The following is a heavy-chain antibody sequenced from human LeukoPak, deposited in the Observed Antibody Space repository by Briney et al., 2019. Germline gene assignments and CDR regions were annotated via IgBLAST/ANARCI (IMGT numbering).Heavy chain of an antibody. Sequence: PSETLSLTCSVPGGSVSSFSYYWGWIRQPPGKGLEWIGNIYYSGSTYFNPSLKSRFTMSVDKSKNQFYLEMSSVTAADTAVYYCARLSKGRYFDYIFDYWGQGALVTVSS. CDR3: ARLSKGRYFDYIFDY. D-gene: IGHD3-9*01. CDR1: GGSVSSFSYY. J-gene: IGHJ4*02. V-gene: IGHV4-39*01. CDR2: IYYSGST.